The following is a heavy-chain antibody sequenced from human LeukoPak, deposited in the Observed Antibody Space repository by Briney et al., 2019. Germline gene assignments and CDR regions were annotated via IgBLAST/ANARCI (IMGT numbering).Heavy chain of an antibody. CDR2: IRSKAYGGTT. CDR3: TRGDYYGSGGRPDYFDY. D-gene: IGHD3-10*01. V-gene: IGHV3-49*03. Sequence: RSLRLSCTASGFTFGDYAMSWFRQAPGKGLEWVGFIRSKAYGGTTEYAASVKGRFTISRDDSKSIAYLQMNSLKTEDTAVYYCTRGDYYGSGGRPDYFDYWGQGTLVTVSS. CDR1: GFTFGDYA. J-gene: IGHJ4*02.